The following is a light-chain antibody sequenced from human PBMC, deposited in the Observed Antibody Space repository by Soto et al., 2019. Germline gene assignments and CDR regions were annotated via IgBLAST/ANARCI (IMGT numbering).Light chain of an antibody. Sequence: EIVLTQSPATLSLSPGERATLSCRASQIVSSYLAWYQQKPGQAPRLLIYDASTRATGIPARFSGSGSGTDFTLTISSLEPEDFAVYYCQQRSNWPLTFGGGTKVEIK. J-gene: IGKJ4*01. CDR2: DAS. CDR1: QIVSSY. V-gene: IGKV3-11*01. CDR3: QQRSNWPLT.